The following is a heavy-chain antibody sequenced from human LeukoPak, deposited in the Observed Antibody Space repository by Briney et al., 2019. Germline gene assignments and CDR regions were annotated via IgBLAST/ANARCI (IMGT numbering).Heavy chain of an antibody. J-gene: IGHJ4*02. CDR2: IYSGGST. CDR1: GFTVSSNY. CDR3: ASVYSSSWSDY. V-gene: IGHV3-66*01. D-gene: IGHD6-13*01. Sequence: GGSLRLSCAASGFTVSSNYMSWVRQAPGKGLEWVSVIYSGGSTYYADSVKGRFTISRDNSKNTLYLQMNSLRAEDTAVYYCASVYSSSWSDYWGQGTLVTVSS.